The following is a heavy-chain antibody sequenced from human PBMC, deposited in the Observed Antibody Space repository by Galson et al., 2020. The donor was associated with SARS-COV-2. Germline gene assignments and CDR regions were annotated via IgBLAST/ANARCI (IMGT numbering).Heavy chain of an antibody. CDR3: AKDGIVGATTGLDY. Sequence: SYGMHWVRQAPGKGLEWVAVIWYDGSNKYYADSVKGRFTISRDNSKNTLYLQMNSLRAEDTAVYYCAKDGIVGATTGLDYWGQGTLVTVSS. J-gene: IGHJ4*02. D-gene: IGHD1-26*01. CDR2: IWYDGSNK. CDR1: SYG. V-gene: IGHV3-33*06.